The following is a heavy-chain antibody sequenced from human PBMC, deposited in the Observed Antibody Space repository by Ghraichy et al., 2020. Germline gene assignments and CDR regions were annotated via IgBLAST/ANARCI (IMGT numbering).Heavy chain of an antibody. V-gene: IGHV4-34*01. CDR2: INHSGST. D-gene: IGHD6-13*01. CDR1: GGSFSGYY. Sequence: SETLSLTCAVYGGSFSGYYWSWIRQPPGKGLEWIGEINHSGSTNYNPSLKSRVTISVDTSKNQFSLKLSSVTAADTAVYYCARVETPSSSWYPNHYYYYGMDVWGQGTTVTVSS. J-gene: IGHJ6*02. CDR3: ARVETPSSSWYPNHYYYYGMDV.